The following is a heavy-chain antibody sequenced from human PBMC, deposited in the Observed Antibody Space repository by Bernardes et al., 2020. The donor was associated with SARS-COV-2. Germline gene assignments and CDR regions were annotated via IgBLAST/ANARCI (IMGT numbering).Heavy chain of an antibody. CDR2: IDWDDDR. J-gene: IGHJ4*02. V-gene: IGHV2-70*17. CDR1: GFSLTTSEMC. Sequence: SGPTLVKPTQTLTLTCTFSGFSLTTSEMCVSWIRQPPGKALEWLARIDWDDDRFYSTSLKTRLTISKDTSKNQVVLTMTNMDPVDTATYFCARGRGYSYGYYFDYWGQGTLVTVSS. CDR3: ARGRGYSYGYYFDY. D-gene: IGHD5-18*01.